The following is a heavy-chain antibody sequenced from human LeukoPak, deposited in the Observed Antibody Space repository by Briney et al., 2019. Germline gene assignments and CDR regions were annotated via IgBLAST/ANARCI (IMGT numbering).Heavy chain of an antibody. D-gene: IGHD3-16*01. J-gene: IGHJ5*02. V-gene: IGHV3-30-3*01. Sequence: GGSLRLSCAASGFTFSTYTMHWVRQAPDKGLEWVAVISFDGSDKYYADSVKGRFPISRDSSRNTLYLQMNSLRAEDTAVYYCAKDRHDYVWDEAWGQGTLVTVSS. CDR1: GFTFSTYT. CDR2: ISFDGSDK. CDR3: AKDRHDYVWDEA.